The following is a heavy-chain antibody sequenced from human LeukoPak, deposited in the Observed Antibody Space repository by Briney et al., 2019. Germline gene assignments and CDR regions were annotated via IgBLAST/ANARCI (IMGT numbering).Heavy chain of an antibody. D-gene: IGHD6-19*01. CDR1: GFTFSNYD. J-gene: IGHJ4*02. CDR2: IWFDGSNK. CDR3: ASSAGALIDC. Sequence: GGSLRLSCAASGFTFSNYDMHWVRQAPGKGLEWVAVIWFDGSNKFYADSVKGRFTISRDNPKNTLYLQMNSLGAEDTAVYYCASSAGALIDCWGQGTLVIVSS. V-gene: IGHV3-33*01.